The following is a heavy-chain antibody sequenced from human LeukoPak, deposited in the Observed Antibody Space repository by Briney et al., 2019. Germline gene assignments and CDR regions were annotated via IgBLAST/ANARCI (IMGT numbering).Heavy chain of an antibody. D-gene: IGHD1-26*01. CDR1: GGSISSYY. V-gene: IGHV4-59*08. Sequence: SETLSLTCTASGGSISSYYWSWIRQPPGKGLEWIGYIYYSGSTNYNPSLKSRVTISVDTSKNQFSLKLSSVTAADTAVYYCARAVGARVGYFDYWGQGTLVTVSS. CDR2: IYYSGST. J-gene: IGHJ4*02. CDR3: ARAVGARVGYFDY.